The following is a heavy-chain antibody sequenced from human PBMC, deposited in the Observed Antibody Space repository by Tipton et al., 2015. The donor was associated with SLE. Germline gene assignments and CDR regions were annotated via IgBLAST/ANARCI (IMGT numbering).Heavy chain of an antibody. CDR2: ISYTETA. Sequence: TLSLTCTVSGGSISGYHWSWLRQPPGKGLEWVGYISYTETAKYNPSLESRVIISVDTSRNQFSLNLSSVTVADTAVYYCARHVGVAYYYAMDVWGQGTTVVISS. CDR1: GGSISGYH. CDR3: ARHVGVAYYYAMDV. V-gene: IGHV4-59*08. J-gene: IGHJ6*02. D-gene: IGHD2-15*01.